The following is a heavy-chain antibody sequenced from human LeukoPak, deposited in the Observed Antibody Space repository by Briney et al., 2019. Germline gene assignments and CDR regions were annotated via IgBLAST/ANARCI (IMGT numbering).Heavy chain of an antibody. CDR2: IGGSNGIT. CDR3: ARNENSGWGYFDY. J-gene: IGHJ4*02. V-gene: IGHV3-23*01. D-gene: IGHD5-12*01. CDR1: RFTFNSYA. Sequence: GGSLRLSCAASRFTFNSYAMSWVRQAPGKGLEWVSVIGGSNGITFYVGSVKGRFTISRDNSKDTLYLQMNSLRAEGTAVYYCARNENSGWGYFDYWGQGTLVTVSS.